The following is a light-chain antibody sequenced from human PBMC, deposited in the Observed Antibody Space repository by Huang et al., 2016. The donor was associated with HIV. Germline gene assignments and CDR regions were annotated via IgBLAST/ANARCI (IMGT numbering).Light chain of an antibody. CDR1: ESVSTN. Sequence: VMTQSPATLSVSPGEGATLSCRASESVSTNLARYQQKVGHAPRLLIYDASTRATGVPARFRGSGSGTEFTLAISSLQSEDFAIYYCQQYSNWPPYTFGQGTKLEIK. V-gene: IGKV3-15*01. J-gene: IGKJ2*01. CDR3: QQYSNWPPYT. CDR2: DAS.